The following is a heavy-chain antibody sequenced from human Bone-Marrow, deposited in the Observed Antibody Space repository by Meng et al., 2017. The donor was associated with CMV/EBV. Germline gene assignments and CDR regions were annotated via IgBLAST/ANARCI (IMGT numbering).Heavy chain of an antibody. CDR1: GFSLSTSGVG. CDR2: IYWNDDK. V-gene: IGHV2-5*01. Sequence: SGPTLVKPTQTLTLTCTFSGFSLSTSGVGVGWIRQPPGKALEWLALIYWNDDKRYSPSLKSRLTITKDTSKNQVVLTMTNMDPVDTATYYRAHAPRGYCSSTSCYTMVRWFDPWGQGTLVTVSS. CDR3: AHAPRGYCSSTSCYTMVRWFDP. J-gene: IGHJ5*02. D-gene: IGHD2-2*01.